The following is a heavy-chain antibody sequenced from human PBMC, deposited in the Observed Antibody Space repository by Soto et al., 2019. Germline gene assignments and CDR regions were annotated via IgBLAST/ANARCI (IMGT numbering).Heavy chain of an antibody. CDR1: GGSISSGPYS. CDR3: ARLRGYCTNIGCHGDYAMEV. Sequence: QLQLQESGPGLVKPSETLSLTCTVSGGSISSGPYSWGWISQPPGQGLEWIGIFYYSGSTHYNPSLESRLTISVETSKNQVSLKVSSWTAADTAVYYLARLRGYCTNIGCHGDYAMEVWGQGTTVTVS. D-gene: IGHD2-8*01. CDR2: FYYSGST. J-gene: IGHJ6*02. V-gene: IGHV4-39*01.